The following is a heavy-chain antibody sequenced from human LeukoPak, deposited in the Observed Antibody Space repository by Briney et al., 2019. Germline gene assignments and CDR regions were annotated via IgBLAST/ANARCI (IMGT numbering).Heavy chain of an antibody. CDR2: ISSGSEYI. D-gene: IGHD2-2*01. V-gene: IGHV3-21*01. CDR3: AREDCSSSSCYSIALDY. CDR1: GFTFSTYS. Sequence: PGRSLRLSCAASGFTFSTYSMTWVRQAPGEGLEWVSSISSGSEYIYYADSVKGRFTISRDNAKNSLYLQMNSLRADDTAVYYCAREDCSSSSCYSIALDYWGQGTLVTLST. J-gene: IGHJ4*02.